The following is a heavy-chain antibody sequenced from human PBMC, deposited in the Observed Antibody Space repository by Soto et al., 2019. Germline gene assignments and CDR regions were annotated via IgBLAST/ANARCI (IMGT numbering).Heavy chain of an antibody. Sequence: QVQLKESGPGLVKPSQTLSLTCTVSGGSISSGDYYWSWIRQPPGKGLEWIGYIYYSGSTYYNPSLKSRVTISVDTSKNQFSLKLSSVTAADTAVYYCARALLRITIFGVVIIWFDYWGQGTLVTVSS. J-gene: IGHJ4*02. D-gene: IGHD3-3*01. CDR1: GGSISSGDYY. CDR3: ARALLRITIFGVVIIWFDY. CDR2: IYYSGST. V-gene: IGHV4-30-4*01.